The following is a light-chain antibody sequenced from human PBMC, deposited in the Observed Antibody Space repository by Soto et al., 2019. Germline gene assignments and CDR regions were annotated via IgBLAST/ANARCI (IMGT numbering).Light chain of an antibody. CDR2: AAS. J-gene: IGKJ4*01. CDR1: QSISSY. CDR3: QQRYSTPLT. V-gene: IGKV1-39*01. Sequence: DIQMTQSPSSLSASVGDRVTITCRASQSISSYLNWYQQKPGKAPKLLIYAASSLQSGVPSRFSGSESGTDLPLTISSLQPEDFATYYCQQRYSTPLTFGGGTKVEIK.